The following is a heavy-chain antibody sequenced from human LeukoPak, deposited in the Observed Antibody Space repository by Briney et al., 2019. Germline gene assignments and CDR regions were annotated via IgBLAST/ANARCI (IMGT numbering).Heavy chain of an antibody. CDR3: ARDRVRGYSYGYFDY. Sequence: SETLSPTCTVSGGSISSGGYYWSWIRQHPGKGLEWIGYIYYSGSTYYNPSLKSRVTISVDTSKNQFSLKLSSVTAADTAVYYCARDRVRGYSYGYFDYWGQGTLVTVSS. CDR2: IYYSGST. CDR1: GGSISSGGYY. V-gene: IGHV4-31*03. D-gene: IGHD5-18*01. J-gene: IGHJ4*02.